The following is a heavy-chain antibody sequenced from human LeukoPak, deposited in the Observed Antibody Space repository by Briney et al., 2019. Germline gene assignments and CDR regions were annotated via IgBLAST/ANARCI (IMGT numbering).Heavy chain of an antibody. D-gene: IGHD6-13*01. CDR1: GFTLSSYA. Sequence: PGGSLRLSCAASGFTLSSYAMHWVRQAPGKGLEWVAVISYDGSNKYYADSVKGRFTISRDNSKNTLYLQMNSLRAEDTAVYYCAIVLLAAAGLFDYWGQGTLVTVSS. CDR3: AIVLLAAAGLFDY. CDR2: ISYDGSNK. J-gene: IGHJ4*02. V-gene: IGHV3-30*04.